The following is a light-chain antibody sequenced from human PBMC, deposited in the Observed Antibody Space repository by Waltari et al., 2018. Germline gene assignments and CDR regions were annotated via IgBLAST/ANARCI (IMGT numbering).Light chain of an antibody. CDR2: VNSDGSH. Sequence: QLVLTQSPSASASLGASVKLTCTLSSGHSSNVIAWHQQQPEKGPRYLMKVNSDGSHSKGDEIPDRFSGSSSGAERYLTISSVQSEDEAGYYCQTGGHGTWVFGGGTKLTVL. CDR1: SGHSSNV. CDR3: QTGGHGTWV. V-gene: IGLV4-69*01. J-gene: IGLJ3*02.